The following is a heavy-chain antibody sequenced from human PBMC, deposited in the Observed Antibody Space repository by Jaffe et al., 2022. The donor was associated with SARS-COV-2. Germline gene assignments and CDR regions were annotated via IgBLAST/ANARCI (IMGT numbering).Heavy chain of an antibody. D-gene: IGHD5-12*01. CDR2: IKSKTDGGTT. CDR1: GFTFSNAW. V-gene: IGHV3-15*01. Sequence: EVQLVESGGGLVKPGGSLRLSCAASGFTFSNAWMSWVRQAPGKGLEWVGRIKSKTDGGTTDYAAPVKGRFTISRDDSKNTLYLQMNSLKTEDTAVYYCTTSIVATFGASYWGQGTLVTVSS. J-gene: IGHJ4*02. CDR3: TTSIVATFGASY.